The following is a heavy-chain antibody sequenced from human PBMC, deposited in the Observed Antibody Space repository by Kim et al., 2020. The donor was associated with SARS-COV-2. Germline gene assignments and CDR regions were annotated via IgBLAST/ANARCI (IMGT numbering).Heavy chain of an antibody. D-gene: IGHD2-21*02. J-gene: IGHJ4*02. CDR2: ITGSGGTT. V-gene: IGHV3-23*01. CDR3: ANPRGGVTDF. Sequence: GGSLRLSCAASGFTFSTYGMSWVRQPAGKGLEWVSGITGSGGTTSYADSVKGRFTISRDNSKNTLYLQMNSLRAEDTAVYYCANPRGGVTDFWGQGTLVTVSS. CDR1: GFTFSTYG.